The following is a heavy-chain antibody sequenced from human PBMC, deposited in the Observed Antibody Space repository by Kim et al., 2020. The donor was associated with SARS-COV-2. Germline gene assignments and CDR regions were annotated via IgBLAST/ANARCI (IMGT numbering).Heavy chain of an antibody. CDR1: GFTFSSYS. CDR2: ISSSSSTI. CDR3: ARDLAAAGGVVVTAIPFDY. D-gene: IGHD2-21*02. Sequence: GGSLRLSCAASGFTFSSYSMNWVRQAPGKGLEWVSYISSSSSTIYYADSVKGRFTISRDNAKNSLYLQMNSLRDEDTAVYYCARDLAAAGGVVVTAIPFDYWGQGTLVTVSS. J-gene: IGHJ4*02. V-gene: IGHV3-48*02.